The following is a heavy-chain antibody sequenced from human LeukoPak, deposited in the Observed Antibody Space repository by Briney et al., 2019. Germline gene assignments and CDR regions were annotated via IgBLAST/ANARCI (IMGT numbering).Heavy chain of an antibody. V-gene: IGHV3-23*01. J-gene: IGHJ4*02. Sequence: GGSLRLSCAASGFTFSSYAMSWVRQAPGKGLEWVSAISGSGGSTYYADSVKGRFTISRDNSKNTLYLQMNSLRAEDTAVYYCAKDDCSGGSCYHSEGYFYYWGQGTLVTVSS. CDR3: AKDDCSGGSCYHSEGYFYY. CDR2: ISGSGGST. D-gene: IGHD2-15*01. CDR1: GFTFSSYA.